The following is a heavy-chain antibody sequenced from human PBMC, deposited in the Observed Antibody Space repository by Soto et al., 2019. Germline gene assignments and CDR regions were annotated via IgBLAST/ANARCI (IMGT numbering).Heavy chain of an antibody. J-gene: IGHJ4*02. D-gene: IGHD6-19*01. CDR1: GFNFGVFG. CDR2: LSYEGSEE. Sequence: TGWSLRLSCAASGFNFGVFGMHWVRQAPGKXLEWLSVLSYEGSEEYYADSVRGRFTISRDNSKNTLFLQMDSLRVDDTGVYYCALTRRSSLLEVAGPGFEYWGQGTLVTVSS. V-gene: IGHV3-30*03. CDR3: ALTRRSSLLEVAGPGFEY.